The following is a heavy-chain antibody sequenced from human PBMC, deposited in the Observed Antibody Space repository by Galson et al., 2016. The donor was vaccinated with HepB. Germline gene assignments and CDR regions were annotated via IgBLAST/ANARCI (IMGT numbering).Heavy chain of an antibody. Sequence: SVKVSCKTSGYSFVGFGLTWVRQAPGQGFEWMGWIRPYNGVTDYAQKFQGRLTMSTDTSTNTAYMELSSLRSDDTAVYYCARLQLLFGYNQDGVDSWGQGTLVTVSS. CDR1: GYSFVGFG. CDR3: ARLQLLFGYNQDGVDS. D-gene: IGHD5-24*01. CDR2: IRPYNGVT. J-gene: IGHJ4*02. V-gene: IGHV1-18*01.